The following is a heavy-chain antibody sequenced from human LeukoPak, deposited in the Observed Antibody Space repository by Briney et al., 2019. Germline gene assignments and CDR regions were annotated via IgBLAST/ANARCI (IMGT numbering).Heavy chain of an antibody. J-gene: IGHJ4*02. CDR2: ISGSGGRP. D-gene: IGHD2-2*01. V-gene: IGHV3-23*01. Sequence: GGSLRLSCAASGFTFSSCAISWVRQAPGEGLEWVSAISGSGGRPYYADSVKGRFTISRDNSKNTLYLQMNSLRAEDTAVYYCARHPEPGYCSSTSCHESYFDYWGQGTLVTVSS. CDR3: ARHPEPGYCSSTSCHESYFDY. CDR1: GFTFSSCA.